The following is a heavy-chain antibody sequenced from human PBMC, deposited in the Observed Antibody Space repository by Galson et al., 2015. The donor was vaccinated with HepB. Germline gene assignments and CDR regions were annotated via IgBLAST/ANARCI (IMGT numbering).Heavy chain of an antibody. D-gene: IGHD6-19*01. CDR3: ARHEGSGWYDLGTFDY. V-gene: IGHV4-39*01. J-gene: IGHJ4*02. Sequence: QVQLQESGPGLVKPSQTLSLTCTVSGGSISSSSYYWGWIRQPPGKGLEWIGSIYYSGSTYYNPSLKSRVTISVDTSKNQFSLKLSSVTAADTAVYYCARHEGSGWYDLGTFDYWGQGTLVTVSS. CDR2: IYYSGST. CDR1: GGSISSSSYY.